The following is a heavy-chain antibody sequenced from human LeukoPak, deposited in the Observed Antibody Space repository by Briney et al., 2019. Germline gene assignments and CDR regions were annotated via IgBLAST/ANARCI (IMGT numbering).Heavy chain of an antibody. CDR3: ARGYYDSSGYDPGLGY. J-gene: IGHJ4*02. CDR1: GYTFTSFY. D-gene: IGHD3-22*01. V-gene: IGHV1-46*01. CDR2: INPSGGST. Sequence: ASVKVSCKASGYTFTSFYMQWVRQAPGQGLEWMGIINPSGGSTNYAQKFQGRVSMTRDTSTSTVYMELRSLRSEDTAMYWCARGYYDSSGYDPGLGYWGQGTLVTVSS.